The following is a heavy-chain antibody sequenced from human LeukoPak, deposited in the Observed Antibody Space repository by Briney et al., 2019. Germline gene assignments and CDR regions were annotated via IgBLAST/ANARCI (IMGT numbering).Heavy chain of an antibody. J-gene: IGHJ4*02. CDR3: ARNLYGDLSFDY. V-gene: IGHV4-39*07. D-gene: IGHD4-17*01. CDR2: IYYRGST. CDR1: GDSISSGGYY. Sequence: SETLSLTCTISGDSISSGGYYWGWIRQPPGKGLEWIGNIYYRGSTYDDPSLKSRVAISIDTSKNQFSLKLSSVTAADTAVYYCARNLYGDLSFDYWGQGTLVTVSS.